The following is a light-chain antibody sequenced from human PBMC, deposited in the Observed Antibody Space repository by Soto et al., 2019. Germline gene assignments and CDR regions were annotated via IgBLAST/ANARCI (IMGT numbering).Light chain of an antibody. CDR2: AAS. Sequence: DIQMTQSPASLPASIGDTVSITCRASQGIRNDLSWFQQQPGKAPKRLIYAASSLQRGVPSRFSGSGSGTQFTLTISSLQPEDFGTYYCLQHNSHPWTFGQGTNV. CDR1: QGIRND. CDR3: LQHNSHPWT. J-gene: IGKJ1*01. V-gene: IGKV1-17*01.